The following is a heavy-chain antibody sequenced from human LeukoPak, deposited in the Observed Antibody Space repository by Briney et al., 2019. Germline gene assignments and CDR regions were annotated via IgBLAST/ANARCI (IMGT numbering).Heavy chain of an antibody. CDR3: ARVEYSSSYSSKNNWFDP. Sequence: SETLSLTCAVYGGSFSGYYWSWIRQPPGKGLEWIGEINHSGSTTYNPSLKSRVTLSVDTSKQQFSLKLSSVTAADTAVYYCARVEYSSSYSSKNNWFDPWGQGTLVTVSS. D-gene: IGHD6-6*01. CDR2: INHSGST. J-gene: IGHJ5*02. V-gene: IGHV4-34*01. CDR1: GGSFSGYY.